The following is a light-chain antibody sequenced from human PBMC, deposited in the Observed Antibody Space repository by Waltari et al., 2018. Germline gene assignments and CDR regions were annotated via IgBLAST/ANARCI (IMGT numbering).Light chain of an antibody. Sequence: QPALTQPASVSGSPGQSITLSCPGTSTAVANYNVVSWYHQYPGKAPKFIIYEVSEGPSGVSNRFSGSKSGNTASLTISGLQAEDEADYYCCSYAGGTTYVFGTGTKVTVL. J-gene: IGLJ1*01. CDR1: STAVANYNV. CDR3: CSYAGGTTYV. CDR2: EVS. V-gene: IGLV2-23*02.